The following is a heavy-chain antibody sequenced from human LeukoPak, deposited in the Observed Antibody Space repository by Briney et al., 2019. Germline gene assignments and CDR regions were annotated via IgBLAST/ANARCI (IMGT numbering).Heavy chain of an antibody. V-gene: IGHV1-69*05. J-gene: IGHJ4*02. Sequence: GASVKVSCKASGGTFSSYAISWVRQAPGQGLGWMGGIIPIFGTANYAQKFQGRVTITTDESTSTAYMELSSLRSEDTAVYYCAAVPELPDSGYFDYWGQGTLVTVSS. CDR3: AAVPELPDSGYFDY. D-gene: IGHD1-7*01. CDR1: GGTFSSYA. CDR2: IIPIFGTA.